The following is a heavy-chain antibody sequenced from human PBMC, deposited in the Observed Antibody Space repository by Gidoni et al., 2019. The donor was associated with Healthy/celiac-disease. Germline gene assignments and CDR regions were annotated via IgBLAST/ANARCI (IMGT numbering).Heavy chain of an antibody. CDR2: ISSSVRTI. V-gene: IGHV3-48*03. D-gene: IGHD3-22*01. J-gene: IGHJ4*02. CDR1: GCTFSSYE. Sequence: EVQLVESGGGWVQPGGSLRLSCAACGCTFSSYEMNWVRQAPGKGLEWVSYISSSVRTIYYADSVKGRFTISRANAKNSLYLQMNSLRAEDTAVYYCARDPGYDSSGYYFGYWGQGTLVTVSS. CDR3: ARDPGYDSSGYYFGY.